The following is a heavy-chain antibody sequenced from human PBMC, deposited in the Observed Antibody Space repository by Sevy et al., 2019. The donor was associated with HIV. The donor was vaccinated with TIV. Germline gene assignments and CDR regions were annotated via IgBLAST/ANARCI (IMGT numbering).Heavy chain of an antibody. CDR3: ARDLANNHNGYYYYGMDV. D-gene: IGHD5-12*01. V-gene: IGHV3-21*01. CDR2: ISSSSSYI. J-gene: IGHJ6*02. Sequence: GGSLRLSCAASGFTFSSYSMNWVRHAPGKGLEWVSSISSSSSYIYYADSVKGRFTISRDNAKNTLYLQMNSLRAEDTAVYYCARDLANNHNGYYYYGMDVWGQGTTVTVSS. CDR1: GFTFSSYS.